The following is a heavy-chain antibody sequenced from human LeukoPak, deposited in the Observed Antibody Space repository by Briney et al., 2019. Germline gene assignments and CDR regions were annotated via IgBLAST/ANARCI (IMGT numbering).Heavy chain of an antibody. CDR1: GGSFSGYY. V-gene: IGHV4-34*01. CDR2: INHSGST. Sequence: SETLSLTCAVYGGSFSGYYWSWIRQPPGKELEWIGEINHSGSTNYNPSLKSRVTISVDTSKNQFSLKLSSVTAADTAVYYCARPGIAAAVHAFDIWGQGTMVTVSS. D-gene: IGHD6-13*01. CDR3: ARPGIAAAVHAFDI. J-gene: IGHJ3*02.